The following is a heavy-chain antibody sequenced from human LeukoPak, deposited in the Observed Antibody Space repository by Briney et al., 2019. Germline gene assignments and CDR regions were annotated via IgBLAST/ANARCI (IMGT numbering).Heavy chain of an antibody. CDR2: ISGSGGST. J-gene: IGHJ4*02. CDR1: GFTFSSYA. D-gene: IGHD3-22*01. CDR3: AKDRSLSYYYDSSGPSN. V-gene: IGHV3-23*01. Sequence: GGSLRLSCAASGFTFSSYAMSWVRQAPGKGLEWVSAISGSGGSTYYADSVKGRFTISRDNSKNTLYLQMNSLRAEDTAVYYCAKDRSLSYYYDSSGPSNWGQGTLVTVSS.